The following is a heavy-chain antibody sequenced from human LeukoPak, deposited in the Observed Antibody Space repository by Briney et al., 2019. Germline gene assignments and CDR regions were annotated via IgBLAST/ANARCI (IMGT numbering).Heavy chain of an antibody. D-gene: IGHD3-10*01. J-gene: IGHJ6*03. CDR1: GFTFSSYG. CDR3: ARVLLWFGPNYYYYYYMDV. CDR2: ISSSSSTI. Sequence: GGSLRLSCAASGFTFSSYGMTWVRQAPGKGLEWVSYISSSSSTIYYADSVKGRFTISRDNSKNTLYLQMNSLRSEDTAVYYCARVLLWFGPNYYYYYYMDVWGKGTTVTVSS. V-gene: IGHV3-48*01.